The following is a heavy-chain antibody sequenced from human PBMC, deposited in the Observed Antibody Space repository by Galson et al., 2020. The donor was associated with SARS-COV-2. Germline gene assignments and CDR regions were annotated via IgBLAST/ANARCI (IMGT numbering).Heavy chain of an antibody. V-gene: IGHV4-34*01. Sequence: SETLSLTCAVYGGSFSDYYWNWIRQPPGKGLKWIGEINESGSTNYNPSLKSRVTISIDTSKNQFSLKLSSVTAADTAVYYCVRGARIYYNHGMDVWGQGTTVTVSS. J-gene: IGHJ6*02. CDR1: GGSFSDYY. D-gene: IGHD3-22*01. CDR3: VRGARIYYNHGMDV. CDR2: INESGST.